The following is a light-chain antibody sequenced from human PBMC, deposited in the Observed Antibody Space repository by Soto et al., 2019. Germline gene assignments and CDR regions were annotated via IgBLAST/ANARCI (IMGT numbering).Light chain of an antibody. J-gene: IGKJ5*01. Sequence: DIQMTQSPSSLSASVGDRVTITCRASQSIGKHLNWYQQKPGKAPKFLIYAASNLQSGVPSRFSGSGSGTDFTLTVNSLQPEDLATYYCQQGYTSGITFRQGTRMEIK. CDR3: QQGYTSGIT. CDR1: QSIGKH. V-gene: IGKV1-39*01. CDR2: AAS.